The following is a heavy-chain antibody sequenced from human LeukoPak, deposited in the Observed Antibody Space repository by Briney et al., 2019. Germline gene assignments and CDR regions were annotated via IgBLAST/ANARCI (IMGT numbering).Heavy chain of an antibody. CDR2: IYYSGST. J-gene: IGHJ6*03. Sequence: SETLSLTCTVSGGSISSSSYYWGWIRQPPGRGLEWIGSIYYSGSTYYNPSLKSRVTISVDTSKNQFSLKLSSVTAADTAVYYCARRGYDSSGYYDPHYYYYMDVWGKGTTVTVSS. CDR3: ARRGYDSSGYYDPHYYYYMDV. V-gene: IGHV4-39*07. D-gene: IGHD3-22*01. CDR1: GGSISSSSYY.